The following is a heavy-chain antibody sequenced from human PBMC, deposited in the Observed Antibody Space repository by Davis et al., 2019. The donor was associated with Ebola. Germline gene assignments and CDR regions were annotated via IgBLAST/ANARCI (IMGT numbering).Heavy chain of an antibody. D-gene: IGHD3-22*01. V-gene: IGHV4-59*08. J-gene: IGHJ5*02. CDR1: GGSISTYY. Sequence: MPSETLPLTCTVSGGSISTYYWSWIRQPPGKGLEWIGYVYYSGSTNYNPSLKSRVTISVDTSKNQFSLKLNSVTAADTAVYYCARQLSRRKDYFGDSDNYYWFDPWGQGTLVIVSS. CDR3: ARQLSRRKDYFGDSDNYYWFDP. CDR2: VYYSGST.